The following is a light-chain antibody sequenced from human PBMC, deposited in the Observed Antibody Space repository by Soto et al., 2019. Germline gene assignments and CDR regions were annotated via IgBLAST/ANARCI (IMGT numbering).Light chain of an antibody. CDR2: TAS. CDR3: QKYNRAPRT. V-gene: IGKV1-27*01. Sequence: DIQMTQSPSSLSASVGDRVTITCRASQGISNCLAWYQQKPGKVPKLLIYTASTLQSGVPSRFSGRGFGTDFTLTISRLQPEHVATYFCQKYNRAPRTFGGGTKVEIK. J-gene: IGKJ4*02. CDR1: QGISNC.